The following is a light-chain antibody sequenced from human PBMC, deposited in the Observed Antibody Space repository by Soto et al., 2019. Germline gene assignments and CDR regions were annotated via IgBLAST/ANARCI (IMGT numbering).Light chain of an antibody. CDR3: QQYSRSPLT. J-gene: IGKJ4*01. CDR1: QSVSSSY. CDR2: GAS. V-gene: IGKV3-20*01. Sequence: EIALTQSPGTLSLSPGERATLSCRASQSVSSSYLAWYQQKPGQAPRLLIYGASSSATGIPDRFSGSGSGTDFTLTISRLEPEDFAVYYCQQYSRSPLTFGGGTKVELK.